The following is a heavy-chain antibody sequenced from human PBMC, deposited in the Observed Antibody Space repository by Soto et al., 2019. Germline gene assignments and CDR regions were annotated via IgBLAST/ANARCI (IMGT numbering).Heavy chain of an antibody. CDR3: ARGLLYGSGSYSWFDP. CDR1: GFTFSSYW. CDR2: INSDGSST. Sequence: EVQLVESGGGLVQPGGSLRLSCAASGFTFSSYWMHWVGQAPGKGRVWVSRINSDGSSTSYADSVKGRFTISRDNAKNTLYLQMNSLRAEDTAVYYCARGLLYGSGSYSWFDPWGQGTLVTVSS. V-gene: IGHV3-74*01. J-gene: IGHJ5*02. D-gene: IGHD3-10*01.